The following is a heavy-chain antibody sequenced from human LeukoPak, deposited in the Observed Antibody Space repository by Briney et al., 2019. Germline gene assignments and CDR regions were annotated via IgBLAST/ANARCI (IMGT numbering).Heavy chain of an antibody. CDR3: AKDRENTYYYDSSGYFDAFDI. V-gene: IGHV3-23*01. CDR1: GFTFSSYA. Sequence: PGGSLRLSCAASGFTFSSYAMSWVRQAPGKGLEWVSAISGSGGSTYYADSVKGRFTISRDNSKNTLYLQMNSLRAEDTAVYYCAKDRENTYYYDSSGYFDAFDIWGQGTMVTVSS. CDR2: ISGSGGST. D-gene: IGHD3-22*01. J-gene: IGHJ3*02.